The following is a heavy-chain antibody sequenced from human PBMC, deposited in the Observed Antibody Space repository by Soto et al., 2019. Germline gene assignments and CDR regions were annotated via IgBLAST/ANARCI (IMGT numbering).Heavy chain of an antibody. CDR2: IIPIFGTA. J-gene: IGHJ6*02. Sequence: SVKVSCKASGGTFSSYAISWVRQAPGQGLEWMGGIIPIFGTANYAQKFQGRVTITEDESTSTAYMELSSLRSEDMALYYFAIDSGKRWIQLIYYYYYYGMDVSRQGTTVTVSS. CDR1: GGTFSSYA. CDR3: AIDSGKRWIQLIYYYYYYGMDV. V-gene: IGHV1-69*13. D-gene: IGHD1-26*01.